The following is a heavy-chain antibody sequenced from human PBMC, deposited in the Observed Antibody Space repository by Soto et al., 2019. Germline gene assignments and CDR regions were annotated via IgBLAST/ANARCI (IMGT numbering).Heavy chain of an antibody. D-gene: IGHD2-2*01. CDR3: ARYCSSITYHINLGNWFDP. CDR1: GASISSGGYH. J-gene: IGHJ5*02. CDR2: IYYSGST. V-gene: IGHV4-31*03. Sequence: QVQLQESGPGLVKPSQTLSLTCTVSGASISSGGYHWSWIRQHPGKGLEWIGNIYYSGSTYYNPSLKSRVTISLDTSKNQFSLRLSSVTAADTAVYYCARYCSSITYHINLGNWFDPWGQGTLVTVSS.